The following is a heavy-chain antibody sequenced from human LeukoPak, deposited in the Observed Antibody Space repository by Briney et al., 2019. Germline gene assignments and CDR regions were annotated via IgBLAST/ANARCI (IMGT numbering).Heavy chain of an antibody. J-gene: IGHJ4*02. Sequence: GGSLRLSCAASGFTFSYSSMNWVRQAPGKGLEWVSAISGSGGSTHYADSVKGRFTISRDNSKNTLYLQMNSLRAEDTAVYYCAKALGSSWYFFDYWGQGTLVTVSS. CDR1: GFTFSYSS. D-gene: IGHD6-13*01. CDR3: AKALGSSWYFFDY. CDR2: ISGSGGST. V-gene: IGHV3-23*01.